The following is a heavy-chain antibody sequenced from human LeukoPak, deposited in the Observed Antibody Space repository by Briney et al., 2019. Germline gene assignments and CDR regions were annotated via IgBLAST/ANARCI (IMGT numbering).Heavy chain of an antibody. D-gene: IGHD3-16*02. CDR3: TTGGYYDYVWGSYRYTARPYYFDY. V-gene: IGHV3-15*01. CDR2: IKSKTDGGTT. J-gene: IGHJ4*02. Sequence: GGSLRLSCAASGFTFSNAWMSWVRQAPGKGLEWVGRIKSKTDGGTTDYAAPVKGRFTISRDDSKNTLYLQMNSLKTEDTAVYYCTTGGYYDYVWGSYRYTARPYYFDYWGQGTLVTVS. CDR1: GFTFSNAW.